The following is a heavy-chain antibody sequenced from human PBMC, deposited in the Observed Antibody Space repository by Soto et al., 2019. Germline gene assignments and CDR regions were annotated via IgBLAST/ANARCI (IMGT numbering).Heavy chain of an antibody. CDR1: GYTFTGYF. V-gene: IGHV1-2*02. Sequence: ASVKVPCKASGYTFTGYFMHWVRQAPGQGLEWMGWINPNSGATKYAQKFQGRVTMTRDTSISTAYMELTMLRSDDTAVYYCARGGGTPLAPLPCGKGTLVTVSS. CDR2: INPNSGAT. CDR3: ARGGGTPLAPLP. J-gene: IGHJ5*02. D-gene: IGHD1-1*01.